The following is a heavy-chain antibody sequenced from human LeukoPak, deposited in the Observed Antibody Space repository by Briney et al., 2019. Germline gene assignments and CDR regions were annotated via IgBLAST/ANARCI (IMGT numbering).Heavy chain of an antibody. D-gene: IGHD6-13*01. Sequence: GSSVKLSCKASGATFSSYAISWVRLPPGQGLGWMGGIIPIFGTANYAQKFQGRVTITAEESTSTAYMELSSLRSDDTAVYYCARRGGIAAALGPSDYYVMHVGGQRTTVTVSS. CDR2: IIPIFGTA. CDR1: GATFSSYA. CDR3: ARRGGIAAALGPSDYYVMHV. V-gene: IGHV1-69*01. J-gene: IGHJ6*02.